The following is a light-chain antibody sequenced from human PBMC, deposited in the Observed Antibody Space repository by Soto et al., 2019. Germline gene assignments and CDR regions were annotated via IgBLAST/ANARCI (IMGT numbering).Light chain of an antibody. CDR3: QQYSGYSRT. Sequence: DIQMTQSPSTLAASVGDRVTITCRASQSISSWLAWYQQKPGEAPKLLIYKASTLESGVPSRFSGSGSETEFTLTVSILQPDEFATYYCQQYSGYSRTFGQGTKVDI. CDR2: KAS. V-gene: IGKV1-5*03. J-gene: IGKJ1*01. CDR1: QSISSW.